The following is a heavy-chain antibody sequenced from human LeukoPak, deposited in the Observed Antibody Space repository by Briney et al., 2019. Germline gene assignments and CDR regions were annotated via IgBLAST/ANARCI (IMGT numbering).Heavy chain of an antibody. V-gene: IGHV3-21*01. D-gene: IGHD5-24*01. CDR2: ISSSSIYI. J-gene: IGHJ4*02. CDR1: GFTFSRYS. CDR3: ASPRGNVEMATIPFDD. Sequence: GGSLRLSCAASGFTFSRYSMNWLRQAPGKALEWFSSISSSSIYIYYGDSVKGRFTISRHNDKNSVSLKMNSLSAEDSAFYYCASPRGNVEMATIPFDDWGKGTLVTVSS.